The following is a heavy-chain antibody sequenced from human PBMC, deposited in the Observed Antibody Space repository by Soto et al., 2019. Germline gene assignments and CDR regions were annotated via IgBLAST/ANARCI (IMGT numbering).Heavy chain of an antibody. CDR3: ARKPQGYPHDH. Sequence: QVQLVQSGAEVKKPGASVKVSCETSGFTFRSYGFSWVRQAPGQGLEWMGWISANNGDRHYAQKLQCRVTLTTDTSPGTVYMELRSLRSDDTAVYYCARKPQGYPHDHWGQGTLVTVSS. V-gene: IGHV1-18*04. J-gene: IGHJ4*02. CDR2: ISANNGDR. CDR1: GFTFRSYG. D-gene: IGHD6-13*01.